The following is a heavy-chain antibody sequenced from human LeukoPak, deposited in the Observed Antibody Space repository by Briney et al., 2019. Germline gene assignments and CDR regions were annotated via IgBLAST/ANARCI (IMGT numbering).Heavy chain of an antibody. CDR3: ARASRIYGSGWYFDY. Sequence: PGGSLRLSCAASGFTFSSYAMSWVRQAPGKGLEWVSAISGSGGSTYYADSVKGRFTISRDNSKNTLSLQVNTLRAEDTAVYYCARASRIYGSGWYFDYWGQGTLVTVSS. J-gene: IGHJ4*02. CDR1: GFTFSSYA. V-gene: IGHV3-23*01. D-gene: IGHD6-19*01. CDR2: ISGSGGST.